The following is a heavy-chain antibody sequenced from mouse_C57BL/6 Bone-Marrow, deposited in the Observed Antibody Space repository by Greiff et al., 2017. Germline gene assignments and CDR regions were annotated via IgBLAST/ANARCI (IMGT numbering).Heavy chain of an antibody. J-gene: IGHJ4*01. CDR3: ARSDYEAMDY. V-gene: IGHV14-2*01. D-gene: IGHD2-13*01. CDR2: IDPDDGDT. Sequence: VHVQQSGAELVKPGASVKLSCTASGYTFTDYCMHWVKQRPGQGLEWIGRIDPDDGDTKYAPKFQGKATITADTSSNTAYLQLSSLTSEDTAIYYCARSDYEAMDYWGQGTAVTVSS. CDR1: GYTFTDYC.